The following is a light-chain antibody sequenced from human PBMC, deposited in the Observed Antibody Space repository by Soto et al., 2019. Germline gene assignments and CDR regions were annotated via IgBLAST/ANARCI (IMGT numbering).Light chain of an antibody. CDR2: AAS. J-gene: IGKJ3*01. CDR1: QSVSSSH. V-gene: IGKV3-20*01. CDR3: QQYNDWPT. Sequence: EIVLTQSPGTLSLSPGERATLSCRASQSVSSSHLAWYQHKPGQAPRLLIYAASSRATGSPDRFSGGGSGTDFTLTISRLEPEDFAVYYYQQYNDWPTFGPGTKVDIK.